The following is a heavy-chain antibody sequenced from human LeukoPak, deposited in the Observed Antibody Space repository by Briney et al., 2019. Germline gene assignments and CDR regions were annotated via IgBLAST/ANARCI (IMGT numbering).Heavy chain of an antibody. CDR3: AKDRVGGYLFDY. D-gene: IGHD2-15*01. V-gene: IGHV3-23*01. CDR2: ICGSGGST. Sequence: PGGCLRLSRAASGFTLSSYATSCGPQAPRRGLGWGSAICGSGGSTYYTDSARGGFTISRDTPNNTRYLHKSTVRPQATPVHYFAKDRVGGYLFDYWGRGALLSVSS. CDR1: GFTLSSYA. J-gene: IGHJ4*02.